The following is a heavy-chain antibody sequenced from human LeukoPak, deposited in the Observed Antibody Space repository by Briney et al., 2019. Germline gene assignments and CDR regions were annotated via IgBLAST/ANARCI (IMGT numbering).Heavy chain of an antibody. CDR1: GYSISSGYY. V-gene: IGHV4-38-2*01. D-gene: IGHD6-13*01. J-gene: IGHJ5*02. Sequence: PSETLSLTCAFSGYSISSGYYWGWIRQPPGKGLEWIGSIYHSGSTYYNPSLKSRVTISVDTSKNQFSLKLSSVTAADTAVYYCAIVLSSGTDCFDPWGQGTLVTVSS. CDR3: AIVLSSGTDCFDP. CDR2: IYHSGST.